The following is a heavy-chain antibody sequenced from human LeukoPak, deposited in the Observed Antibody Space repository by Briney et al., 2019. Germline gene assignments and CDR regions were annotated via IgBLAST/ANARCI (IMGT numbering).Heavy chain of an antibody. D-gene: IGHD6-6*01. CDR3: ARDGLADPAYYFDY. CDR1: GYTFTGYY. V-gene: IGHV1-2*02. J-gene: IGHJ4*02. CDR2: INPNSGGT. Sequence: GASAKVSCKASGYTFTGYYMHWVRQAPGQGLEWMGWINPNSGGTNYAQKFQGRVTMTRDTSISTAYMELNRLRSDDTAVYYCARDGLADPAYYFDYWGQGTLVTVSS.